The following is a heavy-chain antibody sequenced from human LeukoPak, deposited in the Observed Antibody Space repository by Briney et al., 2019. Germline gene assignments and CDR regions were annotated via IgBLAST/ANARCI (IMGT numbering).Heavy chain of an antibody. V-gene: IGHV3-48*03. Sequence: PGGSLRLSCAASGFTFSTYAMNWVRQAPGKGLEWVSYISSSGDAVHCADSVKGRFTISRDNAKNSLHLQMNSLRAEDTAVYYCARDRGYGSGSYLYWGQGTLVTVSS. CDR2: ISSSGDAV. J-gene: IGHJ4*02. D-gene: IGHD3-10*01. CDR1: GFTFSTYA. CDR3: ARDRGYGSGSYLY.